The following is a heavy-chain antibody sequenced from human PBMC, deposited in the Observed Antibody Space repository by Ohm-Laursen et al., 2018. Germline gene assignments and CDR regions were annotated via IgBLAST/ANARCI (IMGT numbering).Heavy chain of an antibody. CDR1: GFTFSSSW. CDR3: IRDAFDI. V-gene: IGHV3-52*01. J-gene: IGHJ3*02. CDR2: MKLGGIEK. Sequence: SLRLSCSASGFTFSSSWMHWVCQAPEKGLEWVAYMKLGGIEKYYLDSVKGRLTISRDNTKNSLYLQMNSLRAEDTALYYCIRDAFDIWGQGTMVTVSS.